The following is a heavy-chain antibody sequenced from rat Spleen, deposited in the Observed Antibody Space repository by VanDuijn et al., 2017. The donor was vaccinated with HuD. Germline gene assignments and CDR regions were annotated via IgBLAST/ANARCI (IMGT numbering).Heavy chain of an antibody. Sequence: QVQLKESGPGLVQPSQTLSLTCTVSGFSLTTYNIHWVRQPPGKGLEWMGRVRYDGDTSYNSALKSRLSISGDTSKNQVFLKMNSLHSDDTGTYYCTRVMHSTGIPPFDYWGQGVMVTVSS. CDR1: GFSLTTYN. J-gene: IGHJ2*01. CDR3: TRVMHSTGIPPFDY. CDR2: VRYDGDT. D-gene: IGHD1-9*01. V-gene: IGHV2-63*01.